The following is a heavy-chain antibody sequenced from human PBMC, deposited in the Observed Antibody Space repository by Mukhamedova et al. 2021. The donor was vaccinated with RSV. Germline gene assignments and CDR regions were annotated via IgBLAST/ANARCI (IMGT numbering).Heavy chain of an antibody. CDR3: ARGGSSVDSSGWYLGNWFDP. V-gene: IGHV1-69*01. Sequence: EWMGGIIPIFGTANYAQKFQGRVTITADESTSTAYMELSSLRSDDTAVYYCARGGSSVDSSGWYLGNWFDPWGQGTLVTVSS. CDR2: IIPIFGTA. D-gene: IGHD6-19*01. J-gene: IGHJ5*02.